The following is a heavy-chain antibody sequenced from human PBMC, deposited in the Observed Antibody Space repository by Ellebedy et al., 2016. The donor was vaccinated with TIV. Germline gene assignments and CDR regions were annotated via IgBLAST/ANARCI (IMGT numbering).Heavy chain of an antibody. CDR3: VKAWGD. D-gene: IGHD3-16*01. CDR1: GFTFSSYA. CDR2: IVGNGGST. J-gene: IGHJ4*02. V-gene: IGHV3-64D*06. Sequence: GESLKISCSASGFTFSSYAMPWVRQAPGKGLEYVSAIVGNGGSTYYADSVKGRFTISRDNSKNTLYLQMSSLRPEDTAVYYCVKAWGDWGQGTLVTVSS.